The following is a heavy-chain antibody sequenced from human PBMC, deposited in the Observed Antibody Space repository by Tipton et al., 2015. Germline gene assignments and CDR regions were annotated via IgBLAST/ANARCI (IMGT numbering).Heavy chain of an antibody. CDR2: IIPIFRTA. J-gene: IGHJ6*02. CDR3: GGKDYGGYGNYYYAMDV. D-gene: IGHD4-17*01. Sequence: VQLVQSGAEVMRPGSSMKVSCKASGGTFRTSAISWVRQVPGQGLEWLGGIIPIFRTADYAQKMQGRVTITADESTTTVYMEMSSLRPEDTAVYYCGGKDYGGYGNYYYAMDVWGQGTTVTVSS. V-gene: IGHV1-69*01. CDR1: GGTFRTSA.